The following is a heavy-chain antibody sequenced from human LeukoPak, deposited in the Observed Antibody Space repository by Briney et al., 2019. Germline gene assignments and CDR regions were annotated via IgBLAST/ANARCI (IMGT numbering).Heavy chain of an antibody. D-gene: IGHD3-3*01. V-gene: IGHV4-34*01. J-gene: IGHJ4*02. CDR1: GGSFSGYY. Sequence: SETLSLTCAVYGGSFSGYYWSWIRQPPGKGLEWIGEINHSGSTNYNPSLKSRVTISVDTSKNQFSLKLSSVTAADTAVYYCARRRQVEHDYDFWSGYYGGGTFDYWGQGTLVTVSS. CDR2: INHSGST. CDR3: ARRRQVEHDYDFWSGYYGGGTFDY.